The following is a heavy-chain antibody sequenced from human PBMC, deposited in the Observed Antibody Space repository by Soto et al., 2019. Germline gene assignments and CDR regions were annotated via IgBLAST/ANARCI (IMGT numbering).Heavy chain of an antibody. V-gene: IGHV4-4*02. Sequence: QVQLQESGPGLVKPSGILSLTCAVSGGSITDKWWSWIRQTPGKGLEWIGEVHHSGSTNYSPSLKSRVTMSVDTSKNDFSLKLFSLTAADTAIYYCAREGDHPFSLGYWGQGTLDTVSS. J-gene: IGHJ4*02. CDR2: VHHSGST. D-gene: IGHD3-16*01. CDR3: AREGDHPFSLGY. CDR1: GGSITDKW.